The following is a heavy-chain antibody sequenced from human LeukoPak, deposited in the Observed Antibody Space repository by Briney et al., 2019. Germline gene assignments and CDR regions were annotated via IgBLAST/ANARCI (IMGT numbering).Heavy chain of an antibody. D-gene: IGHD5-12*01. CDR1: GFTFSNSG. CDR3: ARRRKSGYDPNFDY. Sequence: PGETLRLSCAASGFTFSNSGMSWVRQAPGKGLEWVSGINWNGGSTGYADSVKGRFTISRDNAKNSLYLQMNSLRAEDTALYYCARRRKSGYDPNFDYWGQGTLVTVSS. V-gene: IGHV3-20*04. J-gene: IGHJ4*02. CDR2: INWNGGST.